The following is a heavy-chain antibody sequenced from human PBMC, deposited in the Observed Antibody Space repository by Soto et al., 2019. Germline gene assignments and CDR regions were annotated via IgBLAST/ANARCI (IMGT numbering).Heavy chain of an antibody. J-gene: IGHJ4*02. Sequence: SETLSLTCTVSGGSISSGGYYWSWIRQHPGKGLEWIGYIYYSGSTYYNPSLKSRVTISVDTSKNQFSLKLSSVTAADTAVYFCSRVLPQPELYYCAQRTPVPVSA. CDR1: GGSISSGGYY. CDR3: SRVLPQPELYY. V-gene: IGHV4-31*03. D-gene: IGHD1-26*01. CDR2: IYYSGST.